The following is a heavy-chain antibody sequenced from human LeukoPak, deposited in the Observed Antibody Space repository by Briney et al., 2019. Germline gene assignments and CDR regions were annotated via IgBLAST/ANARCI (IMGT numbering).Heavy chain of an antibody. Sequence: ASVKVSCKASGYTFTSYGISWVRQAPGQGLERMGWISAYNGNTNYAQKLQGRVTMTTDTSTSTAYMELRSLRSDDTAVYYCARASMVRGVIIKRPNDYWGQGTLVTVSS. CDR2: ISAYNGNT. V-gene: IGHV1-18*01. J-gene: IGHJ4*02. D-gene: IGHD3-10*01. CDR1: GYTFTSYG. CDR3: ARASMVRGVIIKRPNDY.